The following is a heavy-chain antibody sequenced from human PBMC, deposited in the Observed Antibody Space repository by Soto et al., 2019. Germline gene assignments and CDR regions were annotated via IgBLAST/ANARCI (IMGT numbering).Heavy chain of an antibody. CDR3: ARGCSSNSCHNKYYFDH. J-gene: IGHJ4*02. V-gene: IGHV3-7*01. CDR1: GFTFSSYW. Sequence: EVQLVESGGGLVQPGGSLRLSCAGSGFTFSSYWMSWVRQAPGKGLEWVANIKQDGSEKYYVDSVKGRFTISRDNAKNSLYLQMNSLRAEDTAVYYCARGCSSNSCHNKYYFDHWGQGTLVTVSS. CDR2: IKQDGSEK. D-gene: IGHD2-2*01.